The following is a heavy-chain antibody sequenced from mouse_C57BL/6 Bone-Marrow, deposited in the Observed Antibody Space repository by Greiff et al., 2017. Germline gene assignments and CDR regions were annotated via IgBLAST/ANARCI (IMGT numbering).Heavy chain of an antibody. CDR3: ARHSLYYYGSRGYYAMDY. V-gene: IGHV1-62-2*01. D-gene: IGHD1-1*01. J-gene: IGHJ4*01. CDR2: FYPGSGSI. Sequence: QVQLKQSGAELVKPGASVKLSCKASGYTFTKYTIHWVKQRSGQGLEWIGWFYPGSGSIKYNEKFKDKATLTADKSSSTVYMELSRLTSEDSAVYFCARHSLYYYGSRGYYAMDYWGQGTSVTVSS. CDR1: GYTFTKYT.